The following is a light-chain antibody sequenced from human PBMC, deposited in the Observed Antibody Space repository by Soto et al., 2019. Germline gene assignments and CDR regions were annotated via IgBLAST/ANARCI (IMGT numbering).Light chain of an antibody. Sequence: EIGMTQSPAALSVSPGERATLSCRASQTVSSNLAWYQQKPGQAPRLLIYGASTRATGIPARFSGSGSGTEFSLTISGLQSEDFAVYYCQQYNNWPLYTFGQGTKLEIK. CDR3: QQYNNWPLYT. V-gene: IGKV3-15*01. J-gene: IGKJ2*01. CDR2: GAS. CDR1: QTVSSN.